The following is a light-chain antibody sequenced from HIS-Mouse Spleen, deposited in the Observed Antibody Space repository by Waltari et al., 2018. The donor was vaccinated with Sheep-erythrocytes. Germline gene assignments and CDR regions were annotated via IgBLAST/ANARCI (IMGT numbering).Light chain of an antibody. J-gene: IGKJ1*01. V-gene: IGKV3-20*01. Sequence: GTLPCRASQSVSSSYLAWYQQKPGQAPGLLIYGASSRATGIPDRFSGSGSGTDFTLTISRLEPEDFAVYYCQQYGSSPPWTFGQGTKVEIK. CDR1: QSVSSSY. CDR3: QQYGSSPPWT. CDR2: GAS.